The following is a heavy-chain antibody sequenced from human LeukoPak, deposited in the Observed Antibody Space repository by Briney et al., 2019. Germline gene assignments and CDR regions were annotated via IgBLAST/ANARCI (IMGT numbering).Heavy chain of an antibody. CDR1: GFTFNIYG. J-gene: IGHJ3*02. D-gene: IGHD1-26*01. V-gene: IGHV3-23*01. Sequence: GGSLRLSCAASGFTFNIYGMHWVRQAPGKGLEWVSAISGSGGSTYYADSVKGRFTISRDNSKNTLYLQMNSLRAEDTAVYYCAKRSSGRGGAFDIWGQGTMVTVSS. CDR3: AKRSSGRGGAFDI. CDR2: ISGSGGST.